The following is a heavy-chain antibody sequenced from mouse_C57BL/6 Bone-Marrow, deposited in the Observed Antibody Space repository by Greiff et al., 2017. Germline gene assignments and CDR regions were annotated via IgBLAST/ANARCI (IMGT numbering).Heavy chain of an antibody. Sequence: VHLQQSVAELVRPGASVKLSCKASGYTFTDYYINWVKQRPGQGLEWIARIYPGSGNTYYNEKFKGKATLTADKSSSTAYMQLSSLTSEDSAVYICKAWFAYWGQGTLVTVSA. CDR2: IYPGSGNT. CDR1: GYTFTDYY. J-gene: IGHJ3*01. CDR3: KAWFAY. V-gene: IGHV1-76*01.